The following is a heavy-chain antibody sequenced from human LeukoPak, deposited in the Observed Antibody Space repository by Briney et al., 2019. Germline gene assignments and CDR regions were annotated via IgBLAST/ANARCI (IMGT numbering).Heavy chain of an antibody. CDR2: ISSGGGIT. CDR3: ARGRYGGGS. CDR1: GFTFNDYW. D-gene: IGHD4-23*01. Sequence: GGSLRLSCAASGFTFNDYWMHWVRQAPGKGLVWVSSISSGGGITTYADSVKGRFTISRDNAKKTLYLQMNSLRAEDTAVYSCARGRYGGGSWGQGTLVTVSS. V-gene: IGHV3-74*01. J-gene: IGHJ5*02.